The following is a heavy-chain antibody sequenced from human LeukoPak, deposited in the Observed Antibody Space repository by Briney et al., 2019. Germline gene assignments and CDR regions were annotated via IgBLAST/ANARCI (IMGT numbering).Heavy chain of an antibody. J-gene: IGHJ4*02. CDR1: GFTFSSYA. CDR3: AKDPTYYYDSTGGLLY. D-gene: IGHD3-22*01. CDR2: ISGSGGST. Sequence: PGGSLRLSCAASGFTFSSYAMSWVRQAPGKGLEWVSAISGSGGSTYYADSVKGRFTISRDNSKNTLYLQMNSLRAEDAAVYYRAKDPTYYYDSTGGLLYWGQGTLVTVSS. V-gene: IGHV3-23*01.